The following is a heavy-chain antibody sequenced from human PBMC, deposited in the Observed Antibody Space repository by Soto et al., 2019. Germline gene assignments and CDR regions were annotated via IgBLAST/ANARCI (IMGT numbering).Heavy chain of an antibody. CDR3: ARHEGYCSGGSCYISTVDY. CDR1: GGSISSYY. CDR2: IYYSENT. Sequence: SETLSLTCTVSGGSISSYYWSWIRQPPGKGLEWIGYIYYSENTYYNPSLKSRVTISVDTSKNQFSLKLSSVTAADTAVYYCARHEGYCSGGSCYISTVDYWGQGNLLTVSS. J-gene: IGHJ4*02. V-gene: IGHV4-59*08. D-gene: IGHD2-15*01.